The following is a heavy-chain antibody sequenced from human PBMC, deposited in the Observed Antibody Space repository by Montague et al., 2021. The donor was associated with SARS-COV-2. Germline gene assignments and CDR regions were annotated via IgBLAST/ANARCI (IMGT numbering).Heavy chain of an antibody. CDR2: TYFETKWYT. CDR3: AREGTVPGTRGIYFDD. V-gene: IGHV6-1*01. J-gene: IGHJ4*02. Sequence: CAISGDSVVELRRTSDEHTPEPPSPFELLCRTYFETKWYTDYAPSVKTRITITPDTSNNQFSLHLNSVTPGDTAVFYCAREGTVPGTRGIYFDDWGQGTLVTVSS. CDR1: GDSVVELRRT. D-gene: IGHD1-7*01.